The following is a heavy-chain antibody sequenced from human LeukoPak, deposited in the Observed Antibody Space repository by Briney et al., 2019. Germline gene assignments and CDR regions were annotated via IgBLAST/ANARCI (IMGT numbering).Heavy chain of an antibody. D-gene: IGHD2-15*01. J-gene: IGHJ1*01. CDR1: GFTFSSYA. V-gene: IGHV3-23*01. CDR2: ISGSGGST. CDR3: AKDTNYDIVVEYFQH. Sequence: GGSLRLSCAASGFTFSSYAMSWVRQAPGKGLEWVSAISGSGGSTYYADSVKGRFTISRDNSKNTLYLQMNSLRAEDTAAYYCAKDTNYDIVVEYFQHWGQGTLVTVSS.